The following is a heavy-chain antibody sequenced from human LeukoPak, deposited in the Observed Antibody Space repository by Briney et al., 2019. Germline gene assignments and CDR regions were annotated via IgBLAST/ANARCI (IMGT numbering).Heavy chain of an antibody. V-gene: IGHV3-48*01. J-gene: IGHJ4*02. D-gene: IGHD4-17*01. CDR2: ISSSSSTI. CDR1: GFTFSSYS. CDR3: ARAGYGYYFDY. Sequence: GGSLRLSCAASGFTFSSYSMNWVRQAPGKGLEWVSYISSSSSTIYYADSVKGRFTISRDNAKNSLYLQMNSLRAEDTAVYYSARAGYGYYFDYWGQGTLVTVSS.